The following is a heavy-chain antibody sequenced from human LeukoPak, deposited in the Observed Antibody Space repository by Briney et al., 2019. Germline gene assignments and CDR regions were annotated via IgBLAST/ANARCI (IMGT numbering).Heavy chain of an antibody. J-gene: IGHJ3*02. Sequence: ASVKVSCKASGYTFTSYGISWVRQAPGQGLEWVRWISAYNGNTNYAQKLQGRVTMTTDTSTSTAYMELRSLRSDDTAVYYCALPRGSPGPLGAFDIWGQGTMVTVSS. D-gene: IGHD3-16*01. V-gene: IGHV1-18*01. CDR2: ISAYNGNT. CDR3: ALPRGSPGPLGAFDI. CDR1: GYTFTSYG.